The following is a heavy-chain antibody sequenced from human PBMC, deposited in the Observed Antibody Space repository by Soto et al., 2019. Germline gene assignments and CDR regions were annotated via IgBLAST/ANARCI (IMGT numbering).Heavy chain of an antibody. Sequence: GESLKISCKGSEYTFTSYWIAWVRQMPGKGLEWMGIIFPGDSETRYSPSFQGQVTISADKSINTAYLQWSSLKASDTAVYYCARHGYCSGSSCYLHQQFDPWGQGTLVTVSS. V-gene: IGHV5-51*01. CDR3: ARHGYCSGSSCYLHQQFDP. D-gene: IGHD2-15*01. CDR1: EYTFTSYW. J-gene: IGHJ5*02. CDR2: IFPGDSET.